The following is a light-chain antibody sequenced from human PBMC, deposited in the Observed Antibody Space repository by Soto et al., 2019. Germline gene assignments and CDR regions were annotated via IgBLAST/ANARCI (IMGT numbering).Light chain of an antibody. CDR2: AAS. CDR1: QSISSY. CDR3: QHSYSTPYT. Sequence: DIQMTQSPSSLSASVGDRVTITCRASQSISSYLNWYQQKPGKAPKLLIYAASRLPSGIPSRFTGNSSGTDFTLTISSLQPADFATYYCQHSYSTPYTVRQGTKLEIK. V-gene: IGKV1-39*01. J-gene: IGKJ2*01.